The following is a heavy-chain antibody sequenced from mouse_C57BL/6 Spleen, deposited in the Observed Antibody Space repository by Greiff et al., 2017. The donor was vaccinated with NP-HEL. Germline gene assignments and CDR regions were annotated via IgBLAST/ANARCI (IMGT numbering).Heavy chain of an antibody. CDR1: GYTFTDYN. V-gene: IGHV1-22*01. CDR2: INPNNGGT. J-gene: IGHJ4*01. D-gene: IGHD1-2*01. Sequence: VQLQQSGPELVKPGASVKMSCKASGYTFTDYNMHWVKQSHGKSLEWIGYINPNNGGTSYNQKFKGKATLTVNKSSSTAYMELRSLTSEDSVVYFCASLSLLRMDYWGQGTSVTVSS. CDR3: ASLSLLRMDY.